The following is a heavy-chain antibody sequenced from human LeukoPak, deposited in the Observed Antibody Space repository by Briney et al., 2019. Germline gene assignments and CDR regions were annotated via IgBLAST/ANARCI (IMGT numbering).Heavy chain of an antibody. CDR1: GGSISSYY. V-gene: IGHV4-59*08. CDR3: ARLGAGIAEAVYYFDY. Sequence: SETLSLTCTVSGGSISSYYWSWIRQPPGKGREWIGYIYYSGSTNYNPSLKSRVTISVDTSKNQFSLKLSSVTAADTAVYYCARLGAGIAEAVYYFDYWGQGTLVTVSS. CDR2: IYYSGST. J-gene: IGHJ4*02. D-gene: IGHD6-13*01.